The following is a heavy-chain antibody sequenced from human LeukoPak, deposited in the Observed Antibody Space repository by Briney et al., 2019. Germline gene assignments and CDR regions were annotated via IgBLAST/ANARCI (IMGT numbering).Heavy chain of an antibody. J-gene: IGHJ5*02. Sequence: ASVKVSCKASGYTFTIYGISWVRQAPGQGLEWMGWISPNNGDTKYAQKLQGRVPMTTDTSTNTAYMELRSLTSDDTAVYFCARDGGREVATITPNWFDPWGQGTLVTVSS. D-gene: IGHD5-24*01. CDR2: ISPNNGDT. CDR3: ARDGGREVATITPNWFDP. CDR1: GYTFTIYG. V-gene: IGHV1-18*01.